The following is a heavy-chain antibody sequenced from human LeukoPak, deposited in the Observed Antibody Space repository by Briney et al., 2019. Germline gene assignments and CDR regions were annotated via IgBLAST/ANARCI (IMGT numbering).Heavy chain of an antibody. CDR3: ASQSSSWYIAY. CDR1: GFTFSNYG. J-gene: IGHJ4*02. CDR2: IWYDGSNK. Sequence: GGSLRLSCAASGFTFSNYGMHWVRQAPGKGLEWVALIWYDGSNKYCADSVKGRFTISRDNSKNTLYLQMNSLRAEDTAVYYCASQSSSWYIAYWGQGTLVTVSS. D-gene: IGHD6-13*01. V-gene: IGHV3-33*01.